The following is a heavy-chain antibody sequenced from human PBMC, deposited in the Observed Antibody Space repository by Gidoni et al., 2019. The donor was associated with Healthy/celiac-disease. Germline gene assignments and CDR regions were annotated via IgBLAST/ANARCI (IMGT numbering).Heavy chain of an antibody. Sequence: EVQLVESGGGLVKPGGSLRLSCAASGFTFSSYSMNGVRPAPGKGLEWVSSISSSSSYIYYAASVKGRFTISRDNAKNSLYLQMNSLRAEDTAVYYCARVTASGTAYCGGDCPLPYYYYYMDVWGKGTTVTVSS. J-gene: IGHJ6*03. CDR2: ISSSSSYI. D-gene: IGHD2-21*02. CDR3: ARVTASGTAYCGGDCPLPYYYYYMDV. CDR1: GFTFSSYS. V-gene: IGHV3-21*01.